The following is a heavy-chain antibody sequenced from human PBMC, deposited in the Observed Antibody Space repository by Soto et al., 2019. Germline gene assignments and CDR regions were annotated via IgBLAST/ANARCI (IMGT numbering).Heavy chain of an antibody. Sequence: EVQLVESGGGLIQPGVSLRLSCSTSGFTFSDSYMDWVRQAPGKGLELVGRTKNKAASYATEYDASVKGRFSISRDHSQNSQYLQMNSMKIDDTAVYYCTVCVSECEFGAAWGQGTQVNVSS. D-gene: IGHD3-3*01. CDR3: TVCVSECEFGAA. V-gene: IGHV3-72*01. CDR1: GFTFSDSY. CDR2: TKNKAASYAT. J-gene: IGHJ4*02.